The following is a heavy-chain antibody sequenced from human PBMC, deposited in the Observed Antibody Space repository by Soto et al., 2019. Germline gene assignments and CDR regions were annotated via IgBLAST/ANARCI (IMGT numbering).Heavy chain of an antibody. D-gene: IGHD2-21*02. Sequence: ASVKVSCKASSYTFTIYGISWVRQAPGQGLEWMGWISAYNGNTNYAQKLQGRVTMTTDTSTSTAYMELRSLRSDDTAVYYCARDRHIVVVTAIIYYYGMDVWGQGTTVTVSS. CDR3: ARDRHIVVVTAIIYYYGMDV. V-gene: IGHV1-18*01. CDR2: ISAYNGNT. CDR1: SYTFTIYG. J-gene: IGHJ6*02.